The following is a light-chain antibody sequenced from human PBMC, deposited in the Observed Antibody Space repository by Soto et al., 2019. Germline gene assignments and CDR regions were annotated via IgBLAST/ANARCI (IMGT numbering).Light chain of an antibody. J-gene: IGLJ1*01. V-gene: IGLV2-23*02. Sequence: QSALTQPASVSGSPGQSITISCTGTSRDVGAYNLVSWYQQYPGKAPKLVIYEVSKRPSGVSDRFSGSKSGNTASLTISGLQADDEDDYYCCSYAGSSRIFGTGTKVTVL. CDR2: EVS. CDR1: SRDVGAYNL. CDR3: CSYAGSSRI.